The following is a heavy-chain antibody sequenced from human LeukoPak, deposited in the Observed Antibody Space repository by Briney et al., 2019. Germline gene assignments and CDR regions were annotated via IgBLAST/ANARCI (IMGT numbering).Heavy chain of an antibody. V-gene: IGHV1-2*02. CDR2: IKPSSGGT. Sequence: ASVKVTCRASGYTFTGYYIHWVRQAPGQGLEWMGWIKPSSGGTNYAQNFQGRVTMTRDTSINTAYMELSRLRSDDTAVYYCARDLMVRGPMDVWGKGTTVTVSS. CDR3: ARDLMVRGPMDV. CDR1: GYTFTGYY. J-gene: IGHJ6*03. D-gene: IGHD3-10*01.